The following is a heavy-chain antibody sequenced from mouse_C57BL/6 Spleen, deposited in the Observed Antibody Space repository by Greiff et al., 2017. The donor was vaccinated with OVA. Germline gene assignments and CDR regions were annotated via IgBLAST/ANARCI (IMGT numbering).Heavy chain of an antibody. V-gene: IGHV1-15*01. CDR3: TRPAQVWFAY. D-gene: IGHD3-2*02. Sequence: QVQLQQSGAELVRPGASVTLSCKASGYTFTDYEMHWVKQTPVHGLEWIGAIDPETGGTAYNQKFKGKAILTADKSSSTAYLELRSLTSEDSAVYYCTRPAQVWFAYWGQGTLVTVSA. CDR1: GYTFTDYE. J-gene: IGHJ3*01. CDR2: IDPETGGT.